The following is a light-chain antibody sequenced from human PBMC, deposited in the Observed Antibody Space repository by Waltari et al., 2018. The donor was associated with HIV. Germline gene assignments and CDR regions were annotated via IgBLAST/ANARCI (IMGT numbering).Light chain of an antibody. CDR1: SSNIRAGYD. Sequence: QSVLTPPHSVSGAPGPRVTIPCTVSSSNIRAGYDVHWYKQLPGTAPKLLIYENNNRPSGVPDRFSGSNSGTSASLAITGLQAEDEADYYCQSYDSILSGSVFGGGTKLTVV. J-gene: IGLJ3*02. V-gene: IGLV1-40*01. CDR3: QSYDSILSGSV. CDR2: ENN.